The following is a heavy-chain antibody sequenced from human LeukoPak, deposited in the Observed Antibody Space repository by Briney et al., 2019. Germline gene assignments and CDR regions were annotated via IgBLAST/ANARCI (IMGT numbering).Heavy chain of an antibody. CDR1: GLTFSNYA. Sequence: GSLRLSCAASGLTFSNYAMSWVRQAPGKGLEWVSAITGSGGNTYYADSVKGRFTISRDNSKNTLYLQMNSLRDEDTAVYYCAKWGDFDVLTGYYVPDFWGQGTLVTVSS. J-gene: IGHJ4*02. D-gene: IGHD3-9*01. V-gene: IGHV3-23*01. CDR3: AKWGDFDVLTGYYVPDF. CDR2: ITGSGGNT.